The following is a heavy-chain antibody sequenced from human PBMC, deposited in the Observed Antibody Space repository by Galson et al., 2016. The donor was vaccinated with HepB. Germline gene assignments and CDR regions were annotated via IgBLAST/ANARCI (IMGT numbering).Heavy chain of an antibody. D-gene: IGHD3-16*01. CDR1: SGFISDYH. V-gene: IGHV4-59*01. J-gene: IGHJ4*02. Sequence: ETLSLTCTVSSGFISDYHWTWIRKPPGKGLEWIGCVSSSGSTKYNSSLKSRVTIFLDTSNNQFSLKLSSVTAADTAVYYWARPRQWTFSYVQDWGQGTLVTVSS. CDR3: ARPRQWTFSYVQD. CDR2: VSSSGST.